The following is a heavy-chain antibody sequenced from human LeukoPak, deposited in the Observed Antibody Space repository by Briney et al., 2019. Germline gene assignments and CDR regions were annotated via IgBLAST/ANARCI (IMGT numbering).Heavy chain of an antibody. CDR1: GYTFTSYD. Sequence: ASVKVSCKASGYTFTSYDINWVRQATGQGLEWMGWMNPNSGNTGYAQKFQGRVTMTRNTSISTAYMELSSLRSEDTAVYYCARVLFVSSRIAAAGNPYWGQGTLVTASS. D-gene: IGHD6-13*01. J-gene: IGHJ4*02. V-gene: IGHV1-8*01. CDR3: ARVLFVSSRIAAAGNPY. CDR2: MNPNSGNT.